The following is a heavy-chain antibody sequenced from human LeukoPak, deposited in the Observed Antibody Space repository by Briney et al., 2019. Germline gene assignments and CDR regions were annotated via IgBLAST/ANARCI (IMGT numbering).Heavy chain of an antibody. CDR3: ATTVKSYYYGMDV. CDR2: ISYDGSNK. J-gene: IGHJ6*02. CDR1: GFTFSSYG. D-gene: IGHD4-17*01. V-gene: IGHV3-30*03. Sequence: GGSLRLSCAASGFTFSSYGMHWVRQAPGKGLEWVAVISYDGSNKYYADSVKGRFTISRDNSKNTLYLQMNSLRAEDTAAYYCATTVKSYYYGMDVWGQGTTVTVSS.